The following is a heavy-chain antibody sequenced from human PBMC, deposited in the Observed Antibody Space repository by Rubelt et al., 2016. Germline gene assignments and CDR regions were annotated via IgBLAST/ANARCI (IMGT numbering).Heavy chain of an antibody. CDR3: ASSNDYVWGSPDS. CDR2: IYHSGST. CDR1: GGSISSSRYY. Sequence: QLQLQESGPGLVKPSETLSLTCTVPGGSISSSRYYWGWVRQPPGKGLEWIGAIYHSGSTNYNPSLKSRVTISVDNSKNQFSLKLGSVTAADTAVYYCASSNDYVWGSPDSWGQGTLVTVSS. V-gene: IGHV4-39*07. J-gene: IGHJ4*02. D-gene: IGHD3-16*01.